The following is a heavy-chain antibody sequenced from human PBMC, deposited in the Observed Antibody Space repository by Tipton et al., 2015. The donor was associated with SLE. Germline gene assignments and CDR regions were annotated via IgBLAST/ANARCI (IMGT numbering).Heavy chain of an antibody. D-gene: IGHD2-8*01. CDR3: AREAPNTCYFDS. J-gene: IGHJ4*02. Sequence: QSGPEVKKPGASVKVSCKSSGYTFTAYYMHWVRQAPGQGLEWMGIINPGGGGTNYAQKFQGRVTMAMDTSTTTVYMELNSLRPDDTAVYYCAREAPNTCYFDSWGQGTLVTVSS. CDR1: GYTFTAYY. CDR2: INPGGGGT. V-gene: IGHV1-46*01.